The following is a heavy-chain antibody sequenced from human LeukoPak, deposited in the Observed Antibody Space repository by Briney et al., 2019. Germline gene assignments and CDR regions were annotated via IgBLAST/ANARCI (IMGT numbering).Heavy chain of an antibody. CDR2: INHSGST. J-gene: IGHJ5*02. D-gene: IGHD6-13*01. V-gene: IGHV4-34*01. CDR3: ARGGWSSSWYGYNWFDP. CDR1: GGSFSGYY. Sequence: SETLSLTCAVYGGSFSGYYWSWIRQPPGKGLEWIGEINHSGSTNYNPSLKSRVTISVDTSKNQFSLQLSSVTAADTAVYYCARGGWSSSWYGYNWFDPWGQGTLVTVSS.